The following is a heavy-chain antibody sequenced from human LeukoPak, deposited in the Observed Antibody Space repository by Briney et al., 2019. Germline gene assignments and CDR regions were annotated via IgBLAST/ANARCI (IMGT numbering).Heavy chain of an antibody. V-gene: IGHV3-23*01. Sequence: GGSLRLSCAASGFTFSSYAMSWVRQAPAKELLWVSAISGSGGSTYYAHSVKGRFTISRDNSKNTLYLHMNSLRAEDTAVYYCAKGGITMIVVVIQYYFDYWGQGTLVTVSS. CDR2: ISGSGGST. CDR1: GFTFSSYA. CDR3: AKGGITMIVVVIQYYFDY. J-gene: IGHJ4*02. D-gene: IGHD3-22*01.